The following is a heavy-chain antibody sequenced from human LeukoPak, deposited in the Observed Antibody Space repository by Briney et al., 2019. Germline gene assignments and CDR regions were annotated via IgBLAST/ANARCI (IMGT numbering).Heavy chain of an antibody. D-gene: IGHD3-22*01. J-gene: IGHJ5*02. CDR1: GYTFTSYY. CDR3: ARDLPAYYYDSSGYYPSWFEP. Sequence: ASVKVSCKASGYTFTSYYMHLVRQAPGHALEWLGIINPSGCSKSYAKKFQGRVTMTRDTSTSTVYMEMSSLRSEDTAVYYCARDLPAYYYDSSGYYPSWFEPWGQGTLVTVAS. V-gene: IGHV1-46*01. CDR2: INPSGCSK.